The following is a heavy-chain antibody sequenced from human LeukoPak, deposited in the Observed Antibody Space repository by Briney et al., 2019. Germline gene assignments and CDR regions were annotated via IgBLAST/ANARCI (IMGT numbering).Heavy chain of an antibody. D-gene: IGHD3-16*02. CDR3: AKENDYVWGSYPPGGAFDI. V-gene: IGHV3-30*02. Sequence: GGSLRLSCAASGFTFSSYGMHWVRQAPGKGLEWVAFIRYDGSNKYYADSVKGRFTISRDNSKNTLYLQMNSLRAEDTAVYYCAKENDYVWGSYPPGGAFDIWGQGTMVTVSS. CDR1: GFTFSSYG. CDR2: IRYDGSNK. J-gene: IGHJ3*02.